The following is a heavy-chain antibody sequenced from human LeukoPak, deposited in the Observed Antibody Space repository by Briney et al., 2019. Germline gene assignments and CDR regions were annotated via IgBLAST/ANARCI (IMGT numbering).Heavy chain of an antibody. V-gene: IGHV3-7*04. Sequence: GGSLRLSCAASGFTFSSSWMSWVRPAPGKGLEWVANIKKDGSEKYYVDSVKGRFTISRDNAKNSLYLQMNSLRAEDTAVYYCARDYYDSRGYYYHFDYWGQGTLVTVSS. CDR2: IKKDGSEK. CDR3: ARDYYDSRGYYYHFDY. CDR1: GFTFSSSW. D-gene: IGHD3-22*01. J-gene: IGHJ4*02.